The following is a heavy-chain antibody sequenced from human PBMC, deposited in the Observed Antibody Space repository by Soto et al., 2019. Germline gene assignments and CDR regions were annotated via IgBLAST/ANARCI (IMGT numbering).Heavy chain of an antibody. CDR1: GFTFSSYG. J-gene: IGHJ3*01. V-gene: IGHV3-30*18. Sequence: QVQLVESGGGVVQPGRSLRLSCAASGFTFSSYGMHWVRQAPGKGLEWVAVISYDGSNKYYADSVKGRFTISRDNSKNTLYLQVNSLRAEDTAVYYCAKGDCGGDCYSFDAFEVWGQGTMFTVSS. CDR3: AKGDCGGDCYSFDAFEV. CDR2: ISYDGSNK. D-gene: IGHD2-21*02.